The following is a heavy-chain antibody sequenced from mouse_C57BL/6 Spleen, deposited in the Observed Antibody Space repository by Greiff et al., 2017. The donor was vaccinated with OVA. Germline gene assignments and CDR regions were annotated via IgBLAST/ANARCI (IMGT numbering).Heavy chain of an antibody. D-gene: IGHD1-1*01. V-gene: IGHV1-80*01. Sequence: VQLQQSGAELVKPGASVKISCKASGYAFSSYWMNWVKQRPGKGLEWIGQIYPGDGDTNYNGKFKGKATLTADKSSSTAYMQLSSLTSEDSAVYFCARDGVYYGSSGDYYFDYWGQGTTLTVSS. CDR1: GYAFSSYW. J-gene: IGHJ2*01. CDR2: IYPGDGDT. CDR3: ARDGVYYGSSGDYYFDY.